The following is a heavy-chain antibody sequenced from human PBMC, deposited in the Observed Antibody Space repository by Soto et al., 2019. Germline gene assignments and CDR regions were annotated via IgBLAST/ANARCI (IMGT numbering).Heavy chain of an antibody. CDR3: ARDTYYYDSSGYYSREDYAFDI. CDR1: GGSISSGDYY. V-gene: IGHV4-30-4*01. CDR2: IYYSGST. J-gene: IGHJ3*02. D-gene: IGHD3-22*01. Sequence: QVQLQESGPGLVKPSQTLSLTCTVSGGSISSGDYYWSWIRQPPGKGLEWIGYIYYSGSTYYNPSLKSRVTISVDTSKNQFSLKLSSVTAADTAVYYCARDTYYYDSSGYYSREDYAFDIWGQGTMVTVSS.